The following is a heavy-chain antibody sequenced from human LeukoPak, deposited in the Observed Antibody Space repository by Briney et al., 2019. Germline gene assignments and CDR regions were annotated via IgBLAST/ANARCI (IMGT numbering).Heavy chain of an antibody. V-gene: IGHV1-18*01. CDR1: GYTFTSYG. CDR3: ARAGGGIVVVVAAPPEDAFDI. J-gene: IGHJ3*02. CDR2: ISAYNGNT. Sequence: ASVKVSCKASGYTFTSYGISWVRQAPGQGLEWMGWISAYNGNTNYAQKLQGRVTMTTDTSTSTAYMELSSLRSEDTAVYYCARAGGGIVVVVAAPPEDAFDIWGQGTMVTVSS. D-gene: IGHD2-15*01.